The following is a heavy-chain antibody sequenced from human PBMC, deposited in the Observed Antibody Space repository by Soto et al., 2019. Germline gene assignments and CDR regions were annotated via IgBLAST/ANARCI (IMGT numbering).Heavy chain of an antibody. CDR3: ARGHSSGPRSAFDI. CDR1: GGTFSSYA. J-gene: IGHJ3*02. CDR2: IIPIFGTA. Sequence: VASVKVSCKASGGTFSSYAISWVRQAPGQGLEWMGGIIPIFGTANYAQKFQGRVTITADESTSTAYMELSSLRSEDTAVYYCARGHSSGPRSAFDIWGQGTMVTVSS. V-gene: IGHV1-69*13. D-gene: IGHD3-22*01.